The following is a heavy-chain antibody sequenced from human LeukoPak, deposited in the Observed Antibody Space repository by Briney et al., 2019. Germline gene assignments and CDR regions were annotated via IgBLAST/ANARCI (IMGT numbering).Heavy chain of an antibody. V-gene: IGHV3-30-3*01. CDR3: ARAPGGFHGDYSPIAY. D-gene: IGHD4-17*01. Sequence: GTSLRLSCTGSGFTFSSFAIHWVRQAPGKGLQWLALTSDDGSAKYYADSVKGRFTISRDNSQNTLYLQMNSLRADETAIYYCARAPGGFHGDYSPIAYWGQGTLVTVSS. J-gene: IGHJ4*02. CDR1: GFTFSSFA. CDR2: TSDDGSAK.